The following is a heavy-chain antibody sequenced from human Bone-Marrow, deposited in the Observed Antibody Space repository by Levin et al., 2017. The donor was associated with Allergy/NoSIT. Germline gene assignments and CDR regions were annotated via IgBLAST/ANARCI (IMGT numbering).Heavy chain of an antibody. V-gene: IGHV3-74*01. CDR2: INVGGRRI. J-gene: IGHJ4*02. D-gene: IGHD3-16*01. CDR3: VKGCGRCDSWGDGFES. CDR1: GFTFSDSW. Sequence: GGSLRLSCAASGFTFSDSWMHWVRQTPGKGLVWVARINVGGRRIDYADSVKGRFTISRDDAKATLYLHMNSLTVEDTAVYYCVKGCGRCDSWGDGFESWGQGTLVTVSS.